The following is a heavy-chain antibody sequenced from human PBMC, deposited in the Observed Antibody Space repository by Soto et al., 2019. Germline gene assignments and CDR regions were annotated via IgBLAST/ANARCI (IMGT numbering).Heavy chain of an antibody. CDR1: GYTLTELS. J-gene: IGHJ4*02. D-gene: IGHD3-16*01. V-gene: IGHV1-24*01. CDR3: ATDRSMITFGGVKGYFDY. CDR2: FDPEDGET. Sequence: ASVKVSCKVSGYTLTELSMHWVRQAPGKGLEWMGGFDPEDGETIYAQKFQGRVTMTEDTSTDTAYMELSSLRSEDTAVYYCATDRSMITFGGVKGYFDYWGQGTLVTVSS.